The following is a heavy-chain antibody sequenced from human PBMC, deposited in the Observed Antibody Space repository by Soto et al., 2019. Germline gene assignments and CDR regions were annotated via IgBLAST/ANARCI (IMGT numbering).Heavy chain of an antibody. J-gene: IGHJ4*02. D-gene: IGHD6-19*01. CDR1: GYTFTRYA. CDR2: INAGNGNT. V-gene: IGHV1-3*01. CDR3: ARDGAVAGDSNFDY. Sequence: GASVKVSCKASGYTFTRYAMHWVRQAPGQRLEWMGWINAGNGNTKYSQKFQGRVTITTDTSASTAYMELSSLRSGDTAVYYCARDGAVAGDSNFDYWGQGTLVTVSS.